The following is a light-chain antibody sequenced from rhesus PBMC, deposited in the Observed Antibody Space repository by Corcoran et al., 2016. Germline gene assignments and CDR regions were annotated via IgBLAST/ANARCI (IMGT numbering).Light chain of an antibody. CDR1: QGIRSY. Sequence: DIQMTQSPSSLSASVGDRVTITCRARQGIRSYLNWYQQKPGKAPKLLIYYATRLESGVPPRFSGSGSGTEFTLTISSLQPEDFATYYCQQYNSLPYSVGQGTKVEIK. CDR2: YAT. V-gene: IGKV1-32*01. J-gene: IGKJ2*01. CDR3: QQYNSLPYS.